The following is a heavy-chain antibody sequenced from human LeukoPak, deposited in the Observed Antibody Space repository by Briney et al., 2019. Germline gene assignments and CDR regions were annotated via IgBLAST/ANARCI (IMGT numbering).Heavy chain of an antibody. Sequence: PGGSLRLSCAASGFTFSDYWMTWFRQAPGKGPERVASIEQDGSDIQYVDFVKGRFTISRDNGRNSVYLQMNSLRVEDTAVYYCARATALGYFDYWGQGTLVSVSS. CDR2: IEQDGSDI. CDR1: GFTFSDYW. CDR3: ARATALGYFDY. V-gene: IGHV3-7*01. D-gene: IGHD3-16*01. J-gene: IGHJ4*02.